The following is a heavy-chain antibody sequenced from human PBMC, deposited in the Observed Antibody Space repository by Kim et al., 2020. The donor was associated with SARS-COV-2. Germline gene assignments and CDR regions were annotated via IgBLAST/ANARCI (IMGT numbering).Heavy chain of an antibody. CDR2: IYPGDSDT. D-gene: IGHD6-19*01. Sequence: GESLKISCKGSGYSFTSYWIGWVRQMPGKGLEWMGIIYPGDSDTRYSPSFQGQVTISADKSISTAYLQWSSLKASDTAMYYCARHISTGRIAVAGTPWDWGQGTLVTVSS. CDR3: ARHISTGRIAVAGTPWD. J-gene: IGHJ4*02. CDR1: GYSFTSYW. V-gene: IGHV5-51*01.